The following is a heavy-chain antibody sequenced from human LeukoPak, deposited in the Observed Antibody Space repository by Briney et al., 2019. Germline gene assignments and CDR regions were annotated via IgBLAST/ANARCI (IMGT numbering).Heavy chain of an antibody. V-gene: IGHV3-33*01. J-gene: IGHJ4*02. CDR1: GFTFSSYG. Sequence: PGRSLRLSCAASGFTFSSYGMHWVRQAPGKGLEWVAVIWYDGSNKYYADSVKGRFTISRDNSKNTLYLQMNSLRAEDTAVYYCARDSDSSGYSDYWGQGTLVTVSS. CDR2: IWYDGSNK. CDR3: ARDSDSSGYSDY. D-gene: IGHD3-22*01.